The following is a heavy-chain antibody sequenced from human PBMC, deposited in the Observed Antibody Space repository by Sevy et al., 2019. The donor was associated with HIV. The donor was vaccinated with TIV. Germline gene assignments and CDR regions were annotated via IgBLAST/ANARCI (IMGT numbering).Heavy chain of an antibody. CDR2: ISGLSNYI. Sequence: GGSLRLSCAASGFTFNSYSINWVRQAPGKGLEWVSYISGLSNYIYYAGSLKGRFTISRDNAKDSVYLQMNSLRVEDTAVYYCARGENWNYAEYWGQGILVTVSS. J-gene: IGHJ4*02. D-gene: IGHD1-7*01. V-gene: IGHV3-21*01. CDR3: ARGENWNYAEY. CDR1: GFTFNSYS.